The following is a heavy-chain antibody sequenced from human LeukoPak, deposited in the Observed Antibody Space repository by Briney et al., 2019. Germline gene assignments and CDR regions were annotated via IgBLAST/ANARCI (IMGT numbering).Heavy chain of an antibody. D-gene: IGHD1-7*01. J-gene: IGHJ4*02. CDR3: AKDRYGGTTTYYFDY. CDR2: ISYDGSNK. V-gene: IGHV3-30*02. Sequence: GGSVRLSCAASGFTFSSYGMHWVRQAPGKGLEWVAFISYDGSNKYYADSVKDRFTISRDNSKNTVSLQMNSLRAEDTAVYYCAKDRYGGTTTYYFDYWGQGTLVTVSS. CDR1: GFTFSSYG.